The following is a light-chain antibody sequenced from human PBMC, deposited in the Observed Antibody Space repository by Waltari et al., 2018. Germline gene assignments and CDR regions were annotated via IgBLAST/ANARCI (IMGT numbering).Light chain of an antibody. CDR2: DDS. Sequence: QSALTQPASVSGSPGQSITISCLGSSSDVGAYKYVYWFQQHPGKAPKLIIYDDSTGPSGTSDRFSGSKSGNTASLTISGLQAEDEADYYCSSYTTSRTWVFGGGTKLTVL. J-gene: IGLJ3*02. CDR1: SSDVGAYKY. CDR3: SSYTTSRTWV. V-gene: IGLV2-14*03.